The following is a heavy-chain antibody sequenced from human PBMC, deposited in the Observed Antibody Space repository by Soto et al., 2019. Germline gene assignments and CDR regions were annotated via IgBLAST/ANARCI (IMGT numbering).Heavy chain of an antibody. CDR1: GYTHTSYG. V-gene: IGHV1-18*01. CDR2: ISAYNGNT. Sequence: ASVKLSCSDSGYTHTSYGISWVRQAPRQGLEWMGWISAYNGNTNYAQKLQGRVTMTTDTSTSTAYMELRSLRSDDTAVYYCAREGSTPEEIQLWLRGDDAFDIWGQGTMVTVSS. CDR3: AREGSTPEEIQLWLRGDDAFDI. D-gene: IGHD5-18*01. J-gene: IGHJ3*02.